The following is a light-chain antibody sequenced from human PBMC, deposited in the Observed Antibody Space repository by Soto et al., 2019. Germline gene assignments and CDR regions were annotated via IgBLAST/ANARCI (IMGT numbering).Light chain of an antibody. V-gene: IGLV1-40*01. Sequence: QSVLTQPPSVSGAPGQRVTISCTGRSSNIGAGYDVHWYQPLPGTAPKLLIYGNSNRPSGVPDRVSGSNSGTSASLAITGLQAEDEADYYCQSYESSLSGYVFGTGTKVTVL. J-gene: IGLJ1*01. CDR1: SSNIGAGYD. CDR3: QSYESSLSGYV. CDR2: GNS.